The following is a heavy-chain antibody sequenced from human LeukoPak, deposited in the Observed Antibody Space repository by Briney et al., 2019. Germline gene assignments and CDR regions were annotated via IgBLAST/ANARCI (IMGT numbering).Heavy chain of an antibody. CDR1: GGSISSDGDY. CDR3: ARDYYDSSGYYRDYYYGMDV. CDR2: IYYSGST. D-gene: IGHD3-22*01. J-gene: IGHJ6*02. Sequence: SETLSLTCTVSGGSISSDGDYWSWIRQHPGKGLEWIGYIYYSGSTYYNPSLKSRVTISVDTSKNQFSLKLSSVTAADTAVYYCARDYYDSSGYYRDYYYGMDVWGQGTTVTVSS. V-gene: IGHV4-31*03.